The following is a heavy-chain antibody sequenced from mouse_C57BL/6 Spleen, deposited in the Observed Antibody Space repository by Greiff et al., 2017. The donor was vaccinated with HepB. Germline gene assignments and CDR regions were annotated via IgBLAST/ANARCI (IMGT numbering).Heavy chain of an antibody. CDR2: IYPGSGST. V-gene: IGHV1-55*01. CDR3: AREGGYYPYAMDY. CDR1: GYTFTSYW. D-gene: IGHD2-3*01. Sequence: QVQLQQSGAELVKPGASVKMSCKASGYTFTSYWITWVKQRPGQGLEWIGDIYPGSGSTNYNEKFKSKATLTVDTSSSTAYMQLSSLTSEDSAVYYCAREGGYYPYAMDYWGQGTSVTVSS. J-gene: IGHJ4*01.